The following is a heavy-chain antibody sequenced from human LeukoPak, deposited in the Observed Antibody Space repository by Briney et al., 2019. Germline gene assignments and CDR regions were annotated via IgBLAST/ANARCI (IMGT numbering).Heavy chain of an antibody. CDR2: ISFDGSEK. V-gene: IGHV3-30*19. CDR3: ARSQLQYCSTTSCYVFDF. Sequence: GRSLRLSCVTSGFTFSAYGLHWVRQAPGKGLEWVAVISFDGSEKYYADSVKGRFTISTDYSRNTLYLEMNSLRADDTAVYFCARSQLQYCSTTSCYVFDFWGQGTLVTVSS. J-gene: IGHJ4*02. CDR1: GFTFSAYG. D-gene: IGHD2-2*01.